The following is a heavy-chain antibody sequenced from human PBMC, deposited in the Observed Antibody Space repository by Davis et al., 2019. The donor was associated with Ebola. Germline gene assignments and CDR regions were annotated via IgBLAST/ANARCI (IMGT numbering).Heavy chain of an antibody. Sequence: GGSLRLSCAASGFTFSNYWMSWVRQAPGKGLEWVANIKEDGSEKYYVDSVKGRFTISRDNAKNSLYLQMNRLRAEDTAVYYCARDMAVPAATWGDDHAFDIWGQGTMVTVSS. V-gene: IGHV3-7*01. CDR2: IKEDGSEK. D-gene: IGHD2-2*01. CDR1: GFTFSNYW. CDR3: ARDMAVPAATWGDDHAFDI. J-gene: IGHJ3*02.